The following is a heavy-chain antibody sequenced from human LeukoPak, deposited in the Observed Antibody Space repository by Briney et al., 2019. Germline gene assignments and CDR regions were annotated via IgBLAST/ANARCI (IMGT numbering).Heavy chain of an antibody. Sequence: GGSLRLSSAPSGLTLRRYGMRCVRQAPGRGLEWVALIWNDGSKQYYADSVKGRFTISRDNSKNTLHLLMNSLRADDTALYYCAIDSEDWSFDQWGQGTLVTVSS. J-gene: IGHJ4*02. D-gene: IGHD3-9*01. V-gene: IGHV3-33*01. CDR1: GLTLRRYG. CDR2: IWNDGSKQ. CDR3: AIDSEDWSFDQ.